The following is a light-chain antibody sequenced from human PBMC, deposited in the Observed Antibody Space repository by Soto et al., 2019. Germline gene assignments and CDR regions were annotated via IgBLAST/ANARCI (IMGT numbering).Light chain of an antibody. CDR2: DAS. CDR3: QQYKRSPPWT. CDR1: QSVTNK. Sequence: EIVMTQSPATLSLSPGDRATLSCRASQSVTNKLAWYQQKPGQAPRLLIDDASTRATGVPARFSGSGSGTEITLTISNPQSEDSAVYYCQQYKRSPPWTFGHGTKVEIK. J-gene: IGKJ1*01. V-gene: IGKV3-15*01.